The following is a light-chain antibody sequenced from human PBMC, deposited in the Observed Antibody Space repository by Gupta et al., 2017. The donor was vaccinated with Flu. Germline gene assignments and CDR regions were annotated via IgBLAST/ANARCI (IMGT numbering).Light chain of an antibody. Sequence: EGNNIGTNAVHWYQQKPGQAPVLVIYTDNNRPSGIPERFSGSTSGNTATLTISRAQPGDEADYYCQVLDLITGGLFGGGTELTVL. J-gene: IGLJ2*01. CDR1: NIGTNA. V-gene: IGLV3-9*01. CDR2: TDN. CDR3: QVLDLITGGL.